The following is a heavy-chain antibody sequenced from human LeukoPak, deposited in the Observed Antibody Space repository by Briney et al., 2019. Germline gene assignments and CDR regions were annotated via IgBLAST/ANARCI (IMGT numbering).Heavy chain of an antibody. CDR1: GFTFSSYD. J-gene: IGHJ3*02. Sequence: SLRLSCAASGFTFSSYDMNWVRQAPGKGLEWVAFISSSGTTINYADSVKGRFTISRDNTKNSLYLQMNSLRVEDTAIYHCARSFDIWGQGTMVTVSP. V-gene: IGHV3-48*03. CDR2: ISSSGTTI. CDR3: ARSFDI.